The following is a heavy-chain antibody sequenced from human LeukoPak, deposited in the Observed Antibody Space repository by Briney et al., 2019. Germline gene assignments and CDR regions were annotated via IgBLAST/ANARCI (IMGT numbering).Heavy chain of an antibody. CDR1: GYTFTGYF. CDR2: INPNSGGT. J-gene: IGHJ3*02. CDR3: TREDDSSGYRPFDI. D-gene: IGHD3-22*01. V-gene: IGHV1-2*06. Sequence: ASVKVSCKASGYTFTGYFIHWVRQAPGQGLEWMGRINPNSGGTNYAQKFQGRVTMTRDTSISTAYMDLSSLRSDDTAVYYCTREDDSSGYRPFDIWGQGTMVTVSS.